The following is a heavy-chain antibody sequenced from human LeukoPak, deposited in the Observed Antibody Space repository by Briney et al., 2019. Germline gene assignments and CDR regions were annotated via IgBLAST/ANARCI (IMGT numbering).Heavy chain of an antibody. CDR2: ISSSSSYI. D-gene: IGHD1-26*01. Sequence: GGSLRLSCAASGFTFSDYYMTCIRQAPGKGLEWVSYISSSSSYINYADSVKGRFTISRDNAKNSLYLQMNSLRAEDAAVYYCARAHSGSYSDYWGQGTLVTVSS. J-gene: IGHJ4*02. CDR1: GFTFSDYY. V-gene: IGHV3-11*06. CDR3: ARAHSGSYSDY.